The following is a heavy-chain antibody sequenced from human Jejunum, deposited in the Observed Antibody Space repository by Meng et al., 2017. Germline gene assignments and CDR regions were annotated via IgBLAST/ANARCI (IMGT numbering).Heavy chain of an antibody. V-gene: IGHV3-49*03. J-gene: IGHJ4*02. D-gene: IGHD3-22*01. CDR1: GFTFGNYA. CDR3: TRARGGMIVSYFDY. CDR2: IRSGAYGGTA. Sequence: GGSLRLSCTPSGFTFGNYAMTWFRQAPGKGLEWVGFIRSGAYGGTAEYAASVRGRFTILRDDSKSIAYLQMNSLKTEDTAVYYCTRARGGMIVSYFDYWGQGTLVTVSS.